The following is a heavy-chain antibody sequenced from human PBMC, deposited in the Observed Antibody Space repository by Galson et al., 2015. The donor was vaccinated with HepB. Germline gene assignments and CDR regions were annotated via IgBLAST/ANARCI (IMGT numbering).Heavy chain of an antibody. V-gene: IGHV3-23*01. J-gene: IGHJ4*02. D-gene: IGHD3-9*01. Sequence: SLRLSCAASGFTFRSYAMSWVRQAPGKGLEWVSGISGRGGSTYYTDSVKGRFTISRDNSQNMLYLQMSSLRAEDKAVYYCAKDRYDDTLTGYYTHWGPGTLVTVSS. CDR3: AKDRYDDTLTGYYTH. CDR1: GFTFRSYA. CDR2: ISGRGGST.